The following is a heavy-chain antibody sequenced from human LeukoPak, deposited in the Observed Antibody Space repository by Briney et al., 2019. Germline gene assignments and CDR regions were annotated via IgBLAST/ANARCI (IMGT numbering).Heavy chain of an antibody. CDR3: AKGQRVVVVAALDY. Sequence: GGSLRLSCAASGFTFSSYEMNWVRQAPGKGLEWVSAISGSGGSTYYADSVKGRFTISRDNSKNTLYLQMNSLRAEDTAVYYCAKGQRVVVVAALDYWGQGTLVTVSS. V-gene: IGHV3-23*01. CDR2: ISGSGGST. CDR1: GFTFSSYE. J-gene: IGHJ4*02. D-gene: IGHD2-15*01.